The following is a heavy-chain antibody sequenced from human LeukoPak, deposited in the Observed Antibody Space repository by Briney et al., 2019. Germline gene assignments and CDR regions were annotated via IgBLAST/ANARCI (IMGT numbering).Heavy chain of an antibody. CDR2: IKQDGSEK. CDR1: GFTFSSYW. Sequence: GGSLRLSCAASGFTFSSYWMSWVRQAPGKGLEWVANIKQDGSEKCYVDSVKGRFTISRDNAKNSLYLQMNSLRAEDTAVYYCARSMYSGSYGAFDIWGQGTMVTVSS. V-gene: IGHV3-7*01. J-gene: IGHJ3*02. CDR3: ARSMYSGSYGAFDI. D-gene: IGHD1-26*01.